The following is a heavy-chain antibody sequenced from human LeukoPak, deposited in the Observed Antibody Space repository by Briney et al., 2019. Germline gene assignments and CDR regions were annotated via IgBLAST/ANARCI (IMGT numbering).Heavy chain of an antibody. Sequence: PGGSLRLSCAASGFTFSSYTMNWVRQAPGKGLEWVSSISSSSSYIFDADSVKGRFTISRDNAKNSLYLQMNSLRAEDTAVYYCAKGKSGITMVRGAHFDYWGQGTLVTVSS. CDR1: GFTFSSYT. J-gene: IGHJ4*02. D-gene: IGHD3-10*01. CDR3: AKGKSGITMVRGAHFDY. CDR2: ISSSSSYI. V-gene: IGHV3-21*04.